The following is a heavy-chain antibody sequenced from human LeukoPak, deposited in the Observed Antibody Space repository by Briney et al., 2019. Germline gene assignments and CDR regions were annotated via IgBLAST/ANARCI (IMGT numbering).Heavy chain of an antibody. D-gene: IGHD1-26*01. V-gene: IGHV4-39*01. Sequence: SETLSLTCTVSGGSISSSSYYWGWIRQPPGKGLERIGSIYYSGSTYYNPSLKSRVTISVDTSKNQFSLKLSSVTAADTAVYYCARLAVIVGATDYWGQGTLVTVSS. CDR1: GGSISSSSYY. J-gene: IGHJ4*02. CDR3: ARLAVIVGATDY. CDR2: IYYSGST.